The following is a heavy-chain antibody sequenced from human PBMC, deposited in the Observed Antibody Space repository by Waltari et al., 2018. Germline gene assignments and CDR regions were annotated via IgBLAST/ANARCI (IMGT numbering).Heavy chain of an antibody. Sequence: QVQLQESGPGLVKPSETLSLTCTVSGGPISSHYWSWIRQPPGKGLEWIGYIYYSGSTNYNPSLKSRVTISVDTSKNQFSLKLSSVTAADTAVYYCARDKRITMVQGVIIGYYGMDVWGQGTTVTVSS. CDR2: IYYSGST. CDR3: ARDKRITMVQGVIIGYYGMDV. J-gene: IGHJ6*02. CDR1: GGPISSHY. V-gene: IGHV4-59*11. D-gene: IGHD3-10*01.